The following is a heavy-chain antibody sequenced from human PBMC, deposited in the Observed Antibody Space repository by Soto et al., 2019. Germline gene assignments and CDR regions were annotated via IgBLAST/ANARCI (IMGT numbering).Heavy chain of an antibody. J-gene: IGHJ5*02. Sequence: GSLRLSCAASGFTFRRYAMHWVRQAPGKGLEWVAVISRDGSNKYYADSVKGRFTISRDNSKNTLYLQMNSLRAEDTAVYYCARDQYSSSPNWFDPWGQGTLVTVSS. CDR3: ARDQYSSSPNWFDP. CDR1: GFTFRRYA. V-gene: IGHV3-30-3*01. CDR2: ISRDGSNK. D-gene: IGHD6-19*01.